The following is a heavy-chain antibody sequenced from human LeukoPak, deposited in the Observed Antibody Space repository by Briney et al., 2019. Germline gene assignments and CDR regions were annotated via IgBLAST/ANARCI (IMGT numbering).Heavy chain of an antibody. CDR2: ISAYNGNT. Sequence: ASVKVSCEASGYTFTSYGISWVRQAPGQGLEWMGWISAYNGNTNYAQKLQGRATMSTDTSTSTAYMELRSLRSDDTAVYYCARTVLLWFGELLPAPADYWGQGTLVTVSS. CDR3: ARTVLLWFGELLPAPADY. J-gene: IGHJ4*02. D-gene: IGHD3-10*01. V-gene: IGHV1-18*01. CDR1: GYTFTSYG.